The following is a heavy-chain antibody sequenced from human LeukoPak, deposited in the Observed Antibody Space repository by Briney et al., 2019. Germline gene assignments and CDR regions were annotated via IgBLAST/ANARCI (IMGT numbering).Heavy chain of an antibody. V-gene: IGHV1-2*02. CDR1: GYTFTGYY. Sequence: ASVKVSCKASGYTFTGYYMNWVRQAPGQGLEWMGWINPNTGDINYAQKFQGRVTMTRDTSISTAYMELTILRSNDTAVYYCVSGSYGVSANGIDVWGQGTMVTVSS. CDR3: VSGSYGVSANGIDV. CDR2: INPNTGDI. J-gene: IGHJ6*02. D-gene: IGHD1-1*01.